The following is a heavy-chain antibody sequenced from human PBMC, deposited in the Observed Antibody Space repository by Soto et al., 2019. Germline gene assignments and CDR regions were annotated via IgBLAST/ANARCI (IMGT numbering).Heavy chain of an antibody. CDR2: IYYSGST. V-gene: IGHV4-59*01. Sequence: SETLSLTCTVSGGSISSYYWSWIRQPPGKGLEWIGYIYYSGSTNYNPSLKSRVTISVDTSKNQFSLKLSSVTAADTAVYYCARAPLLWFGELSLPGYFDYWGQGTLVTVSS. CDR1: GGSISSYY. CDR3: ARAPLLWFGELSLPGYFDY. J-gene: IGHJ4*02. D-gene: IGHD3-10*01.